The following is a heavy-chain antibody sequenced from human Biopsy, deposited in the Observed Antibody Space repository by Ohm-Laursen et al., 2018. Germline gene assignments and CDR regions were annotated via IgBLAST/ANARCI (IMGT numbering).Heavy chain of an antibody. Sequence: VQASCTTSGFTFSSSAVQCVRQARGQRLEWIGLIGVGSGQKNYAQKFQERVTITRDMSTSTAYMELTSLRSEDTAVYYCAATSTLYYYYYAMDVWDQGTTITVSS. J-gene: IGHJ6*02. CDR3: AATSTLYYYYYAMDV. CDR2: IGVGSGQK. V-gene: IGHV1-58*01. CDR1: GFTFSSSA.